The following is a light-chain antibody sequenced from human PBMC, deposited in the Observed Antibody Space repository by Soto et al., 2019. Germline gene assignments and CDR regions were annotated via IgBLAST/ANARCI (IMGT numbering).Light chain of an antibody. Sequence: DVVMTQSPLSLPVTLGQPASISCRSSQSLVYSDGNTYLNWFQQRPGQSPRRLIYKVSNRDSGVPDRFSGSWSGTDFTLKISRVEAEDFGVYYCMQGTHLPLTFGQGTKVEIK. CDR1: QSLVYSDGNTY. V-gene: IGKV2-30*01. CDR3: MQGTHLPLT. J-gene: IGKJ1*01. CDR2: KVS.